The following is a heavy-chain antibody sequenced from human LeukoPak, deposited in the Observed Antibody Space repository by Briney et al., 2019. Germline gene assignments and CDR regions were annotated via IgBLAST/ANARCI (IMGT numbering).Heavy chain of an antibody. J-gene: IGHJ6*03. V-gene: IGHV3-23*01. CDR2: ISGSGAKA. CDR3: AKDPMWFGEGDYKYYMDV. Sequence: GGSLRLSCAAPKFTFSTSALSWVRQAPGRGLEWVSGISGSGAKAYYSDSVKGRFTISRDNSKSVLYLQMNSLRVEDTALYYCAKDPMWFGEGDYKYYMDVWGKGTTVTVSS. D-gene: IGHD3-10*01. CDR1: KFTFSTSA.